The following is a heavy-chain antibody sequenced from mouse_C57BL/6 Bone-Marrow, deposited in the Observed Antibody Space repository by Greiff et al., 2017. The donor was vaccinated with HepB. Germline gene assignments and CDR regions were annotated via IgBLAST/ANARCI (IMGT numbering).Heavy chain of an antibody. CDR2: ISSGSSTI. Sequence: EVQRVESGGGLVKPGGSLKPSCAASGFTFSDYGMHWVRQAPEKGLEWVAYISSGSSTIYYADTVKGRFTISRDNAKNTLFLQMTSLRSEDTAMSYCARRLRRTHSYAMDYWGQGTSVTVSS. V-gene: IGHV5-17*01. D-gene: IGHD2-2*01. CDR1: GFTFSDYG. J-gene: IGHJ4*01. CDR3: ARRLRRTHSYAMDY.